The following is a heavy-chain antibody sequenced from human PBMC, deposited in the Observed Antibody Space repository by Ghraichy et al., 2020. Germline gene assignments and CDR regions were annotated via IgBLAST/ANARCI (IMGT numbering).Heavy chain of an antibody. J-gene: IGHJ4*02. CDR3: AREKSGGVNDY. CDR2: IYYSGNT. Sequence: SETLSLTCTVSGGSISSYYWSWIRQPPGKGLEWIGYIYYSGNTNYNPSLKSRVTISVDRPKNQFSLKLNSVTAADTAVYYCAREKSGGVNDYWGQGTLVTVSS. V-gene: IGHV4-59*01. D-gene: IGHD2-8*02. CDR1: GGSISSYY.